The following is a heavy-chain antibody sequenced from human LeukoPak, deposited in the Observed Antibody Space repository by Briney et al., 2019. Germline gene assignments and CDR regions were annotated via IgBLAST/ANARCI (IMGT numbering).Heavy chain of an antibody. CDR2: IYYSGST. CDR1: GSSISSSGFY. D-gene: IGHD3-3*01. CDR3: ARADYDFWSLDY. V-gene: IGHV4-39*01. J-gene: IGHJ4*02. Sequence: PSETLSLTCTVSGSSISSSGFYWGWIRQPPGTGLEWIGSIYYSGSTYYDPSLKNRVTISVDTSKNQFSLKLSSVTAADTAVYYCARADYDFWSLDYWGQGTLVTVSS.